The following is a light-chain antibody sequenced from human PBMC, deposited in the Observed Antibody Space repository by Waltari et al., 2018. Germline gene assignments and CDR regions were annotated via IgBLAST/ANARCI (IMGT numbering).Light chain of an antibody. J-gene: IGKJ1*01. CDR1: QDISNY. Sequence: DIQMTQSPSSLSASVGDRVTITCQGSQDISNYLNWDQQKPGKAPKLLIYTASRLQSGVPSRFSGGGYGTDFTLTISSLQPQDFATYYFQQNYSTHKTFGQGTRVEIK. CDR2: TAS. CDR3: QQNYSTHKT. V-gene: IGKV1-39*01.